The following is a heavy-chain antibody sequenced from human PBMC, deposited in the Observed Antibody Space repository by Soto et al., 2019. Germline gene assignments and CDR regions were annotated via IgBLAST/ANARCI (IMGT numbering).Heavy chain of an antibody. Sequence: GGSLRLSCAASGFTFSSYWMSWVRQAPGKGLEWVANIKQDGSEKYYVDSVKGRFTISRDNAKNSLYLQMNSLRAEDTAVYYCARDTGGHSSSWTRQSAFDIWGQGTMVTVSS. V-gene: IGHV3-7*01. D-gene: IGHD6-13*01. J-gene: IGHJ3*02. CDR3: ARDTGGHSSSWTRQSAFDI. CDR2: IKQDGSEK. CDR1: GFTFSSYW.